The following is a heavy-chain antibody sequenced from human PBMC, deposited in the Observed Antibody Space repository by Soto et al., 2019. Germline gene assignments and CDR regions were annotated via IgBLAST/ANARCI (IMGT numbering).Heavy chain of an antibody. CDR1: GGTFSSYT. D-gene: IGHD5-18*01. CDR2: IIPILGIA. J-gene: IGHJ4*02. CDR3: ARLDTAMVTPRFDY. Sequence: QVQLVQSGAEVKKPGSSVKVSCKASGGTFSSYTISWVRQAPGQGLEWMGRIIPILGIANYAQKFQGRVTITADKSTSTADLELSSLRSEDMAVYYCARLDTAMVTPRFDYWGQGTLVTVSS. V-gene: IGHV1-69*02.